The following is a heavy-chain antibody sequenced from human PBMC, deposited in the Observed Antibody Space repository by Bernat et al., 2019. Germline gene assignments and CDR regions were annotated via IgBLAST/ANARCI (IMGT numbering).Heavy chain of an antibody. D-gene: IGHD6-6*01. Sequence: LPLQESGPGLVKPSETLFLPCTVSGCPLSSSSYYWGWIRPPPGKGLEWIGSIYYSGSTYYNPSLKSRVTISVDTSKNQFSLKLSSVTAADTAVYYCATSGIAARPGNYYYGMDVWGQGTTVTVSS. V-gene: IGHV4-39*01. CDR1: GCPLSSSSYY. J-gene: IGHJ6*02. CDR2: IYYSGST. CDR3: ATSGIAARPGNYYYGMDV.